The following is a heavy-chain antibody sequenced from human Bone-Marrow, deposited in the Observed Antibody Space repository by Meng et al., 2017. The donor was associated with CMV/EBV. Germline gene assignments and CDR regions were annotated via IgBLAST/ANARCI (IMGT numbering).Heavy chain of an antibody. CDR3: ARGYSSSPGWFDP. V-gene: IGHV1-69*04. CDR2: IIPILGIA. J-gene: IGHJ5*02. CDR1: GGTFSSYA. Sequence: SVKVSCKASGGTFSSYAISWVRQALGQGLEWMGRIIPILGIANYAQKFQGRVTITADKSTSTAYMELSSLRSEDTAVYYCARGYSSSPGWFDPWGQGTLVTVSS. D-gene: IGHD6-6*01.